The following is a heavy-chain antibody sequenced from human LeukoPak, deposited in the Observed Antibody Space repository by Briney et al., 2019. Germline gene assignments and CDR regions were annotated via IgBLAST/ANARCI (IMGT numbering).Heavy chain of an antibody. CDR3: CGDPPAWCSHAV. J-gene: IGHJ6*02. V-gene: IGHV3-66*01. D-gene: IGHD2-8*02. CDR2: ICSGGST. CDR1: GFTVSSNY. Sequence: GGSLRLSCAASGFTVSSNYMSWVRQAPGKGLEWVSVICSGGSTYYSDSVKGKVTISRDNAKNTLYLQMNSRRAKDEGADLDCGDPPAWCSHAVWGQGTTVTVSS.